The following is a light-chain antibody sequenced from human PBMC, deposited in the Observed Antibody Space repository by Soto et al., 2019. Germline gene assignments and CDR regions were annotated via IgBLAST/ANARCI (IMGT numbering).Light chain of an antibody. V-gene: IGKV3-15*01. CDR2: GAS. CDR1: QSVNTN. Sequence: EIVMTQSPATLSVSPGERVTLSCRASQSVNTNFAWYQQKLGLAPRLLIYGASTRATGVPARFSGSGSGTEFTLTINSLQSEDCTIFYCHQYNEWPYTFGQGTKVDI. CDR3: HQYNEWPYT. J-gene: IGKJ2*01.